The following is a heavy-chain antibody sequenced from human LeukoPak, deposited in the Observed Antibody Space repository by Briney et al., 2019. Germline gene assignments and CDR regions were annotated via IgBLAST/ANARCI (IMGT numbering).Heavy chain of an antibody. CDR3: TRSPPYDFWSGYYPGSRTKPPYYYYYMDV. J-gene: IGHJ6*03. V-gene: IGHV3-73*01. D-gene: IGHD3-3*01. CDR1: GFTFSGSA. Sequence: PGGSLRLSCAASGFTFSGSAMHWVRQASGKGLEWVGRIRSKANSYATAYAASVKGRFTISRDDSKNTAYLQMNSLKTEDTAVYYCTRSPPYDFWSGYYPGSRTKPPYYYYYMDVWGKGTTVTVSS. CDR2: IRSKANSYAT.